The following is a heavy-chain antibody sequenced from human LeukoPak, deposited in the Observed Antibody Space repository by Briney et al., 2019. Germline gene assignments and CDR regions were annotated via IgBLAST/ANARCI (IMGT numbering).Heavy chain of an antibody. Sequence: GGSLRLSCAHSGLTFSSYAMSWVREAPGEGLGWVSTISGRGGSTYYTDSVKGRFTISRDNSKNTLFLQMNSLRAEDTGVYYCAKDLYGDYYFDYWGQGTLVTVSS. J-gene: IGHJ4*02. CDR1: GLTFSSYA. V-gene: IGHV3-23*01. D-gene: IGHD4-17*01. CDR3: AKDLYGDYYFDY. CDR2: ISGRGGST.